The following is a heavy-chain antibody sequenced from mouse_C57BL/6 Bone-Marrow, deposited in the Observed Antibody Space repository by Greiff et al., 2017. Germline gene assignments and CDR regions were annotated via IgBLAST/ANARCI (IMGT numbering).Heavy chain of an antibody. CDR3: ARTVFDGYYGNAMDY. J-gene: IGHJ4*01. D-gene: IGHD2-3*01. CDR1: GYAFSSYW. Sequence: VQGVESGAELVKPGASVKISCKASGYAFSSYWMNWVKQRPGKGLEWIGQIYPGDGDTNYNGKFKGKATLTADKSSSTAYMQLSSLTSEDSAVYFCARTVFDGYYGNAMDYWGQGTSVTVSS. CDR2: IYPGDGDT. V-gene: IGHV1-80*01.